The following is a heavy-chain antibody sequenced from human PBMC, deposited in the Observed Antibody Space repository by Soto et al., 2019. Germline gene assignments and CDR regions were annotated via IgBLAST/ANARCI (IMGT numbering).Heavy chain of an antibody. V-gene: IGHV1-69*06. D-gene: IGHD6-13*01. Sequence: QVQLVQSGAEVKKPGASVKVSCKASGYIFNDFYMHWVRQAPGQGLEWMGGIIPIFGTANYAQKFQGRVTITADKSTSTAYMELSSLRSEDTAVYYCASQAATYYFDYWGQGTLVTVSS. CDR1: GYIFNDFY. CDR3: ASQAATYYFDY. J-gene: IGHJ4*02. CDR2: IIPIFGTA.